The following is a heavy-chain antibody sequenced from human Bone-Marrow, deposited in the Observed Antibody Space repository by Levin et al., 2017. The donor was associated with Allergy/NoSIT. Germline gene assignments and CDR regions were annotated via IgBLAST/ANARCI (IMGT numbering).Heavy chain of an antibody. J-gene: IGHJ4*02. D-gene: IGHD3-10*01. CDR1: GASIPSGDHY. CDR2: IYYSGST. V-gene: IGHV4-30-4*01. Sequence: SPTLSLPCSVSGASIPSGDHYWSWIRQSPGKGLEWIGYIYYSGSTYYNPSLMTRITISLDPSKNHFSLKLRSMTVADTAVYYCASLSYYYGAGTHPDEDYWGQGALVIVSS. CDR3: ASLSYYYGAGTHPDEDY.